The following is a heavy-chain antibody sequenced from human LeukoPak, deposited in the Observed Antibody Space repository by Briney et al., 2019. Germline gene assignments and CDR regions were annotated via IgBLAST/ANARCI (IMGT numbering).Heavy chain of an antibody. CDR2: IWYDGSNE. V-gene: IGHV3-33*01. CDR3: ARDGQNGSPYATDV. D-gene: IGHD3-10*01. J-gene: IGHJ6*02. Sequence: SCKVSGYTLTELSMHWVRQAPGKGLEWVAGIWYDGSNEDYADSVKGRFTISRDNSKNTLYLQMNSLRVEDTAVYYCARDGQNGSPYATDVWGQGTTVTVSS. CDR1: GYTLTELS.